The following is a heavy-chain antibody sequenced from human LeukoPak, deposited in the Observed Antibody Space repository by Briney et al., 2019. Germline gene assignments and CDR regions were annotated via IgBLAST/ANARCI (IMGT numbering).Heavy chain of an antibody. Sequence: GGSLRLSCAASGFTFSNYWMSWVRQAPGKGLDWVANIDHIEREKYYVDSVKGRFTISRDNAKNSLYLQINTLRADDTGVYYCAREFGYRGYIDYWDLGTLVTVSS. CDR2: IDHIEREK. CDR1: GFTFSNYW. CDR3: AREFGYRGYIDY. D-gene: IGHD5-12*01. J-gene: IGHJ4*03. V-gene: IGHV3-7*03.